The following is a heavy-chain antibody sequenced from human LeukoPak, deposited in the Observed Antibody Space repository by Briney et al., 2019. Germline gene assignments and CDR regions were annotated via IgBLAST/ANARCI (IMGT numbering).Heavy chain of an antibody. D-gene: IGHD4-23*01. CDR2: INHSGST. J-gene: IGHJ6*03. V-gene: IGHV4-34*01. Sequence: PSETLSLTCAVYGGSFSGYYWSWIRQPPGKGLEWIGEINHSGSTNYNPSLKSRVTISVDTSKNQFSLKLSSVTAADTAVYYCAREGSYGGLYYYYYMDVWSKGTTVTISS. CDR1: GGSFSGYY. CDR3: AREGSYGGLYYYYYMDV.